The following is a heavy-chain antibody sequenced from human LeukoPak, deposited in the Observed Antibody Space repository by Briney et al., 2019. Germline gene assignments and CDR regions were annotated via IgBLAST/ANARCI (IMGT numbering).Heavy chain of an antibody. Sequence: GASVKVSCKASGYTFTGYYLHWVRQAPGQGLEWMGWLNPKTGSTRYAQKFQGRVTMTRDTSISTVNMELSRLTSDDTAVYYCARATAENDHWGQGTLVTVSS. V-gene: IGHV1-2*02. J-gene: IGHJ4*02. CDR1: GYTFTGYY. CDR2: LNPKTGST. CDR3: ARATAENDH.